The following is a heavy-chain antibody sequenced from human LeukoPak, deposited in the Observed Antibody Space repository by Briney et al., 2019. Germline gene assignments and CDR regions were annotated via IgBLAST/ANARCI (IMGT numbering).Heavy chain of an antibody. Sequence: RPSETLSLTCAVYGGSFSGYYWSWIRQPPGKGLEWIGEINHSGSTNYNPSLKSRVTISVDTSKNQFSLKLSSVTAADTAVYYCARDLVLRESPGRTRIAVAGRFDPWGQGTLVTVSS. CDR1: GGSFSGYY. CDR2: INHSGST. D-gene: IGHD6-19*01. J-gene: IGHJ5*02. V-gene: IGHV4-34*01. CDR3: ARDLVLRESPGRTRIAVAGRFDP.